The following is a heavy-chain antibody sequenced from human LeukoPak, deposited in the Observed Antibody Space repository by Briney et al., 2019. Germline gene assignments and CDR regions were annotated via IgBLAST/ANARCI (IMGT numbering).Heavy chain of an antibody. J-gene: IGHJ5*02. D-gene: IGHD3-3*01. CDR2: INHSGST. Sequence: SETLSLTCAVHGGSFSGYYWSWIRQPPGKGLEWIGEINHSGSTNYNPSLKSRVTISVDTSKNQFSLKLSSVTAANTAVYYCARVRSRARITIFGVARNWFDPWGQGTLVTVSS. CDR3: ARVRSRARITIFGVARNWFDP. V-gene: IGHV4-34*01. CDR1: GGSFSGYY.